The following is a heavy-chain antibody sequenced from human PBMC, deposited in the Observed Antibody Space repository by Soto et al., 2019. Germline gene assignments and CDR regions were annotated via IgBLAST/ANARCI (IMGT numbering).Heavy chain of an antibody. CDR3: ARSEGYESDFKYYYYYGMDV. Sequence: GGSLRLSCAASGVTFSSYWMHWVRQAPGKGLVWVSRINSDGSSTSYADSVKGRFTISRDNAKNTLYLQMNSLRAEDTAVYYCARSEGYESDFKYYYYYGMDVWGQGTTVTVSS. V-gene: IGHV3-74*01. J-gene: IGHJ6*02. CDR1: GVTFSSYW. D-gene: IGHD2-21*02. CDR2: INSDGSST.